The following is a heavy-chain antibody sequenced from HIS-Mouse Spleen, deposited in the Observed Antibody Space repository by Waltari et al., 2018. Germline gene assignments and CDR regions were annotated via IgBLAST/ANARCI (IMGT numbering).Heavy chain of an antibody. CDR3: AREIPYSSSWYDWYFDL. V-gene: IGHV4-39*07. D-gene: IGHD6-13*01. CDR1: GGSISSSTYY. CDR2: IYYSGST. Sequence: QLQLQESGPGLVKPSETLSLTCTVSGGSISSSTYYWCRIRPPPGKGLEWIGSIYYSGSTYYNPSLKSRVTISVDTSKNQFSLKLSSVTAADTAVYYCAREIPYSSSWYDWYFDLWGRGTLVTVSS. J-gene: IGHJ2*01.